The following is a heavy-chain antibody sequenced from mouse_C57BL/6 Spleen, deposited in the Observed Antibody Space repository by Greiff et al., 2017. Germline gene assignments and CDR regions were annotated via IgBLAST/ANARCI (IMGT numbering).Heavy chain of an antibody. CDR1: GYTLTSYW. Sequence: QVQLQQPGAELVKPGASVKLSCKASGYTLTSYWMQWVKKRPGQGLEWIGVIDPSDSYTNYNQKFKGKATLTVDTSSSKAYMQLSSLTSEDSAVYYCVYYYGSEGWFAYWGQGTLVTVSA. CDR2: IDPSDSYT. D-gene: IGHD1-1*01. CDR3: VYYYGSEGWFAY. J-gene: IGHJ3*01. V-gene: IGHV1-50*01.